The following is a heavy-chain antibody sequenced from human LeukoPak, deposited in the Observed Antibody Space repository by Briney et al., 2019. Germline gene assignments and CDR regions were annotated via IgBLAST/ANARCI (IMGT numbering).Heavy chain of an antibody. V-gene: IGHV3-30*18. D-gene: IGHD3-22*01. CDR2: ISYDGSNK. CDR1: GFTFSSYG. CDR3: AKIYYYDSSGYYSGDY. J-gene: IGHJ4*02. Sequence: PGGSLRLSCAASGFTFSSYGMHWVRQAPGKGLEWVAVISYDGSNKYYADSVKGRFTISRDNSKNTLYLQMNSLRAEDTAVYYCAKIYYYDSSGYYSGDYWGQGTLVTVSS.